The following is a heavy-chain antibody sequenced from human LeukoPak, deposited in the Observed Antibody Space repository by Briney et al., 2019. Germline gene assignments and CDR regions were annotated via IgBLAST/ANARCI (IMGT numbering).Heavy chain of an antibody. CDR3: ARDLLKGSGSHFDY. J-gene: IGHJ4*02. V-gene: IGHV1-18*01. CDR2: ISAYNGNT. CDR1: GGTFSSYA. D-gene: IGHD3-10*01. Sequence: ASVKVSCKASGGTFSSYAISWVRQAPGQGLEWMGWISAYNGNTNYAQKLQDRVTMTTDTSTSTAYMELRSLRSDDTAVYYCARDLLKGSGSHFDYWGQGTLVTVSS.